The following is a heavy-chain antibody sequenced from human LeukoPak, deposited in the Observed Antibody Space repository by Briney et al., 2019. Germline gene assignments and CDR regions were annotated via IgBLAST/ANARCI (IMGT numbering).Heavy chain of an antibody. D-gene: IGHD4-23*01. CDR2: ISGSGDRI. V-gene: IGHV3-23*01. CDR3: AKAKVDGGTAEY. CDR1: GFTFSSYA. Sequence: GGSLRLSCAASGFTFSSYAMSWVRQAPGKGLEWVSAISGSGDRIFYADSVKGRFTISRDNSKNTLYLQMNSQGAEDTALYYRAKAKVDGGTAEYWGQGTLVTVSS. J-gene: IGHJ4*02.